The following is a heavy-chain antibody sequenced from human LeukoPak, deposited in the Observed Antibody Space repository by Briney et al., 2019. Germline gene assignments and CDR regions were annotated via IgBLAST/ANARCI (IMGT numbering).Heavy chain of an antibody. D-gene: IGHD3-10*01. CDR1: GGSFSGYY. Sequence: SETLSLICAVYGGSFSGYYWSWIRQPPGKGLEWIGEINHSGSTNYNPSLKSRATISVDTSKNHFSLKLTSVTAADTAVYYCARGFFYYGSGSYYFDYWGQGTLVTVSS. V-gene: IGHV4-34*01. CDR2: INHSGST. CDR3: ARGFFYYGSGSYYFDY. J-gene: IGHJ4*02.